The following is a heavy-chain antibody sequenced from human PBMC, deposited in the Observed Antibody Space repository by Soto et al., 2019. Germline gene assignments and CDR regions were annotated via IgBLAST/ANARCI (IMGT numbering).Heavy chain of an antibody. J-gene: IGHJ5*02. CDR1: GGSISSSSYY. CDR2: IYYSGST. D-gene: IGHD5-18*01. CDR3: ARPFRVLGYSYGYHFDP. Sequence: QLQLQESGPGLVKPSETLSLTCTVSGGSISSSSYYWGWIRQPPGKGLEWIGSIYYSGSTYYNPSRNSRVTISVDTSKNQFSLKLSSVTAADTAVYYWARPFRVLGYSYGYHFDPWGQGTLVTVSS. V-gene: IGHV4-39*01.